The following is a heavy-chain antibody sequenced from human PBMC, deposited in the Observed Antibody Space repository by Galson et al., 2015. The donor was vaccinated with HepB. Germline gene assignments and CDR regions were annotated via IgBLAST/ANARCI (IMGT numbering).Heavy chain of an antibody. CDR1: GFTFSDYY. Sequence: SLRLSCAASGFTFSDYYMSWIRQAPGKGLEWVSYISSSSSYTNYADSVKGRFTISRDNAKNSLYLQMNSLRAEDTAVYYCAKGCTKTGRGGYFDYGAQGTLVPVSS. CDR3: AKGCTKTGRGGYFDY. J-gene: IGHJ4*02. D-gene: IGHD2-8*01. CDR2: ISSSSSYT. V-gene: IGHV3-11*05.